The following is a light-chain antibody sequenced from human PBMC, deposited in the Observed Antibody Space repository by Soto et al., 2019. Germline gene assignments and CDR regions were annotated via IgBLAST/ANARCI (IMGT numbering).Light chain of an antibody. Sequence: DIQMTQSPSSLSASVGVRVTITCRASQTISIYLNWYQQKPGKAPVLLIYGASTLQSGVPSRFSGSGSGTDFSLTISSLQPEDFATYYCQQTYNTPRSLTFGGGTKVEIK. CDR1: QTISIY. V-gene: IGKV1-39*01. CDR3: QQTYNTPRSLT. J-gene: IGKJ4*01. CDR2: GAS.